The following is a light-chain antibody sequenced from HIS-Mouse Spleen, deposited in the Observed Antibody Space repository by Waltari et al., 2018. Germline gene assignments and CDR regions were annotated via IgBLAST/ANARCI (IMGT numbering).Light chain of an antibody. CDR1: SSDVGGYNY. CDR2: DVS. Sequence: QSALTQPASVSGSPGQAITISFTGTSSDVGGYNYVSWYQQHPGKAPKLMIYDVSNRPSGVSNRFSGSKSGNTASLTISGLQAEDEADYYCSSYTRSSTYVFGTGTKVTVL. J-gene: IGLJ1*01. V-gene: IGLV2-14*03. CDR3: SSYTRSSTYV.